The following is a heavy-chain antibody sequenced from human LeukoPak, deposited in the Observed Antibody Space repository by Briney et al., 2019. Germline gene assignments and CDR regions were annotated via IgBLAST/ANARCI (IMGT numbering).Heavy chain of an antibody. V-gene: IGHV3-48*03. CDR1: GFTFSSYE. Sequence: GGSLRLSCAASGFTFSSYEMNWVRQAPGKGLEWVSYISSSGSTIYYADSAKGRFTISRDNAKNSLYLQMNSLRAEDTAVYYCAELDITMIGGVWGKGTTVTISS. D-gene: IGHD3-10*02. CDR3: AELDITMIGGV. CDR2: ISSSGSTI. J-gene: IGHJ6*04.